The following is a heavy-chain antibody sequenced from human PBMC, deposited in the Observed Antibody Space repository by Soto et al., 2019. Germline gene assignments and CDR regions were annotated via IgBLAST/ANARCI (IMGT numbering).Heavy chain of an antibody. Sequence: GASVKVSCKASGGTFSSYTISWVRQAPGQGLEWMGRIIPILGIANYAQKFQGRVTMTEDTSTDTAYMELSSLRSEDTAVYYCATRHSGKSWDYWGQGTLVTVSS. CDR2: IIPILGIA. CDR3: ATRHSGKSWDY. V-gene: IGHV1-69*02. D-gene: IGHD3-10*01. J-gene: IGHJ4*02. CDR1: GGTFSSYT.